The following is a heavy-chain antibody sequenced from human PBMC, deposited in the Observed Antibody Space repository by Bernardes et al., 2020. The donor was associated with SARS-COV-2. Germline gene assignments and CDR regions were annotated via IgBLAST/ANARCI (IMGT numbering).Heavy chain of an antibody. CDR3: ARDRVVLAAIREIDY. CDR2: ISAYTGNT. CDR1: GYTFTSYG. V-gene: IGHV1-18*04. Sequence: ASVKVSCKASGYTFTSYGISWVRQAPGQGLEWMGWISAYTGNTHYAQKFQGRVTMTTDTSTSTAYMELRSLRSDDTAVYYCARDRVVLAAIREIDYWGQGTLVTVSS. J-gene: IGHJ4*02. D-gene: IGHD2-2*01.